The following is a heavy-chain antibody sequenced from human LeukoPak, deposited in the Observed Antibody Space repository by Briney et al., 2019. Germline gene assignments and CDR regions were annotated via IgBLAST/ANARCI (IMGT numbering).Heavy chain of an antibody. D-gene: IGHD2-15*01. CDR3: ARDQGGINY. J-gene: IGHJ4*02. V-gene: IGHV3-23*01. CDR1: GFTFSTYW. CDR2: ISGSGGST. Sequence: GGSLRLSCAASGFTFSTYWMHWVRQAPGKGLEWVSAISGSGGSTYYADSVKGRFTISRDNSKNTLYLQMNSLRAEDTAVYYCARDQGGINYWGQGTLVTVSS.